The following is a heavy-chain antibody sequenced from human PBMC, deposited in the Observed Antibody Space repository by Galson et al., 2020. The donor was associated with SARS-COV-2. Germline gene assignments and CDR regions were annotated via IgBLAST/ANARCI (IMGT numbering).Heavy chain of an antibody. CDR1: GGSISSGGYS. J-gene: IGHJ3*02. Sequence: SETLSLTCAVSGGSISSGGYSWSWIRQPPGKGLEWIGYIYHSGSTYYNPSLKSRVTISVDRSKNQFSLKLSSVTAADTAVYYCARSPHDCTGGVCYSEDAFDIWGQGTMVTVSS. CDR3: ARSPHDCTGGVCYSEDAFDI. V-gene: IGHV4-30-2*01. D-gene: IGHD2-8*02. CDR2: IYHSGST.